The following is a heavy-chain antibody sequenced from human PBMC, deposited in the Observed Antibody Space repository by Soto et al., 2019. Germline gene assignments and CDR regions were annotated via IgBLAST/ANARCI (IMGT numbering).Heavy chain of an antibody. V-gene: IGHV6-1*01. CDR3: ARDAGSGEAAGTAFDY. D-gene: IGHD6-13*01. Sequence: PSQTLSLTCAISGDSVSSNSAAWNWIRQSPSRGLEWLGRTYYRSKWYNDYAVSVKSRITINPDTSKNQFSLQLNSVTPEDTAVYYCARDAGSGEAAGTAFDYWGQATLVTVSS. CDR2: TYYRSKWYN. CDR1: GDSVSSNSAA. J-gene: IGHJ4*02.